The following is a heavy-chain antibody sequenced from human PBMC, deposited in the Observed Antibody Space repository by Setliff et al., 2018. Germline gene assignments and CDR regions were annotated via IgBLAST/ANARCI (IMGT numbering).Heavy chain of an antibody. D-gene: IGHD7-27*01. CDR2: IYYSGST. CDR1: GGSISSGGYY. CDR3: ARALILGWPRDYWYFDL. Sequence: LSLTCTVSGGSISSGGYYWSWIRQHPGKGLEWIGYIYYSGSTYYNPSLKSRVTISVDTSKNQLSLKLSSVTAADTAVYYCARALILGWPRDYWYFDLWGRGTLVTVSS. V-gene: IGHV4-31*03. J-gene: IGHJ2*01.